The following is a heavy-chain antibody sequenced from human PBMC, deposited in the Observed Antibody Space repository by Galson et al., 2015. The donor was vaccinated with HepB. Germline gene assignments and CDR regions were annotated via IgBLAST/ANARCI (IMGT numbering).Heavy chain of an antibody. D-gene: IGHD3-10*01. CDR3: ARDLALRYYGSGSYKFDY. V-gene: IGHV1-3*01. CDR2: IIAGNGNT. CDR1: GYTFTSYA. Sequence: SVKVSCKASGYTFTSYAMHWVRQAPGQRLEWMGWIIAGNGNTKYSQKFQGRVTITRDTSASTAYMELSSLRSEDTAVYYCARDLALRYYGSGSYKFDYWGQGTLVTVSS. J-gene: IGHJ4*02.